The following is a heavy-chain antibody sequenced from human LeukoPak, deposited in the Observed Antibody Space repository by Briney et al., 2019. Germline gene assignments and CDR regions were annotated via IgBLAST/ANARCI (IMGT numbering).Heavy chain of an antibody. Sequence: GGSLRLSCAASGFTFSSYSMNWVRQAPGKGLEWVSYISSSSSTIYYADSVKGRFTISKDNSKNTLYLQMNSLRAEDTAVYYCATGTGDDYFDYWGQGTLVTVSS. CDR2: ISSSSSTI. CDR3: ATGTGDDYFDY. J-gene: IGHJ4*02. V-gene: IGHV3-48*01. D-gene: IGHD7-27*01. CDR1: GFTFSSYS.